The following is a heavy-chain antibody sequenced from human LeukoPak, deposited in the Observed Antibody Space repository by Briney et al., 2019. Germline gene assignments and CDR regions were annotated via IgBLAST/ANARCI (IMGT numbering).Heavy chain of an antibody. J-gene: IGHJ5*02. Sequence: ASVKVSCKASGYTFTGYYMHWVRQAPGQGLEWMGWINPNSGGTNYAQKFQGRVTMTRDTSISTAYMELSRLRPDDTAVYYCARGYICSGGTCYSRLWFDPWGQGTLVSVSS. V-gene: IGHV1-2*02. CDR1: GYTFTGYY. CDR2: INPNSGGT. D-gene: IGHD2-15*01. CDR3: ARGYICSGGTCYSRLWFDP.